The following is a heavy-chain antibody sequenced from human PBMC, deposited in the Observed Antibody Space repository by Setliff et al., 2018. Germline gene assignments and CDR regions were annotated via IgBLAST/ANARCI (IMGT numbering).Heavy chain of an antibody. CDR1: GFAFNNYW. Sequence: GGSLRLSCEAFGFAFNNYWMSWVRQAPGKGLEWVANIMQDGGAQYYLDSVKGRFTVSRDNSNNTLYLHMSSLRAEDTAVYFCARIFLYGTSWYFDNWGQGTLVTVSS. V-gene: IGHV3-7*03. CDR3: ARIFLYGTSWYFDN. J-gene: IGHJ4*02. D-gene: IGHD3-3*01. CDR2: IMQDGGAQ.